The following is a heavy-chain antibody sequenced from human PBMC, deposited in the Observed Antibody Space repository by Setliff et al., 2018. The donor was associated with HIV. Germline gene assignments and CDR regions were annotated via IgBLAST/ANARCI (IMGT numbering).Heavy chain of an antibody. J-gene: IGHJ4*02. CDR3: ARHAAGPDGPFDY. CDR2: IYYSGST. Sequence: PSETLSLTCTVSSASISSSGYYWGWIRQPPGKGLEWIGSIYYSGSTYYNPSLKSRVTISVDTSKNQFSLKLSSVIAADTAVYYCARHAAGPDGPFDYWGQGTLVTVSS. CDR1: SASISSSGYY. V-gene: IGHV4-39*01.